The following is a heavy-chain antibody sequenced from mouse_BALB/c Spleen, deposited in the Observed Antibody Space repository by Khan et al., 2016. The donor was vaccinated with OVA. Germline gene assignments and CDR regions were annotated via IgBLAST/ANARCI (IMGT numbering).Heavy chain of an antibody. V-gene: IGHV3-2*02. J-gene: IGHJ2*01. Sequence: EVQLQESGPGLVKPSQSLSLTCTVTGYSITSGYAWNWIRQFPGNKLEWMGYISYSGGTSYNPSLKSRISITRDTSKNQFFLQLISVTTEDTATYYCARGNYYGYYFDYWGQGTTLTVSS. D-gene: IGHD1-1*01. CDR1: GYSITSGYA. CDR3: ARGNYYGYYFDY. CDR2: ISYSGGT.